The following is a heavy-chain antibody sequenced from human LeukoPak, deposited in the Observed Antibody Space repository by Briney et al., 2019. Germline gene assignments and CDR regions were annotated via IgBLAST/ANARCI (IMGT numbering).Heavy chain of an antibody. V-gene: IGHV3-53*01. D-gene: IGHD1-26*01. CDR3: ARGGILWELGFDI. CDR1: GFSVSKNY. Sequence: PGGSLRLSCAASGFSVSKNYMNWARQAPGKGLEWVSVIYSGDSTYHADSVKGRFTISRDNSKNTLYLHMNRLRAEDTAVYYCARGGILWELGFDIWGQGTMVTVSS. J-gene: IGHJ3*02. CDR2: IYSGDST.